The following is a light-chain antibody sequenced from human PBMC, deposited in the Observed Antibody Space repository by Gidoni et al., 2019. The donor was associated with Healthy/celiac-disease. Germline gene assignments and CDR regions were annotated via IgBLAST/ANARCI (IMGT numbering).Light chain of an antibody. J-gene: IGKJ2*02. CDR2: GAS. CDR1: QSVSSN. Sequence: TRTPSTMSVSSRASAALSFKASQSVSSNLAWYQQNPGQAPRLLIYGASTRAPGSPARYSGSRSGRGFALCISSLRAGDLRVYGRKQNEEWPPWWTFGQGTKLEIK. V-gene: IGKV3-15*01. CDR3: KQNEEWPPWWT.